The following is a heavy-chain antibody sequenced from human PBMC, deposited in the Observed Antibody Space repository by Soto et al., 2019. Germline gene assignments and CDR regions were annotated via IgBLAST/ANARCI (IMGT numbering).Heavy chain of an antibody. J-gene: IGHJ5*02. CDR3: APKRGYSDFWSGYAP. D-gene: IGHD3-3*01. Sequence: QITLKESGPTLVKPTQTLTLTCTFSGFSLSTSGVGVGWIRQPPGKALEWLALIYWDDDKRYSPSLKSRLTTTKDTSKTQAALTMTNMDPVDTATYYCAPKRGYSDFWSGYAPWGQGTLVTVSS. V-gene: IGHV2-5*02. CDR2: IYWDDDK. CDR1: GFSLSTSGVG.